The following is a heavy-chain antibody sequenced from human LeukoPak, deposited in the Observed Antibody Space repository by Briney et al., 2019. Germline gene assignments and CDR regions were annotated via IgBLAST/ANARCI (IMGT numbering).Heavy chain of an antibody. V-gene: IGHV4-4*07. J-gene: IGHJ4*02. CDR1: GGSISSYY. D-gene: IGHD4-17*01. Sequence: SETLSLTCTVSGGSISSYYWSWIRQPAGKGLEWIGRIYTSGSTNYNPSLKSRVTMSVDTSKNQFSLKLSSVTAADTVVYYCARERRTVTTGHFDYWGQGTLVTVSS. CDR3: ARERRTVTTGHFDY. CDR2: IYTSGST.